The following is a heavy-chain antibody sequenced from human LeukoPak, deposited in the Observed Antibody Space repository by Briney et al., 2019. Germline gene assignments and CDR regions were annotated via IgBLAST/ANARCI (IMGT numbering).Heavy chain of an antibody. CDR2: ISYDGSNK. Sequence: GGSLRLSCAAAGFTFSSYGMHWVRQAPGKGLEWVAVISYDGSNKYDADSVKGRFTISRDNSKNTLYLQMNSLRTEDTAVYYCAREAYGDYAFDYWGQGTLVTVSP. CDR3: AREAYGDYAFDY. J-gene: IGHJ4*02. D-gene: IGHD4-17*01. V-gene: IGHV3-30-3*01. CDR1: GFTFSSYG.